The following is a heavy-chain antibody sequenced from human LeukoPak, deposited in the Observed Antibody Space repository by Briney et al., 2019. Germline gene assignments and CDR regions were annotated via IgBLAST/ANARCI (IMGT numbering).Heavy chain of an antibody. D-gene: IGHD5/OR15-5a*01. J-gene: IGHJ4*02. CDR1: GYTFTSHD. V-gene: IGHV1-8*01. Sequence: ASVKVSCKASGYTFTSHDINWVRQATGQGLEWMGWMNPNSGNTGYPQKFQGRVTMTEDTSTDTAYMELSSLSSEDTAFYYCATDLDIASTAFDYWGQGTLVTVSS. CDR2: MNPNSGNT. CDR3: ATDLDIASTAFDY.